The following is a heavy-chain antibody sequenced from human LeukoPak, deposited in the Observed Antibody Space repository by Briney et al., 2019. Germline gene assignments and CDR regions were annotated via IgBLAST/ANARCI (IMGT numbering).Heavy chain of an antibody. CDR3: AKAVSGNYIKGFDY. V-gene: IGHV3-23*01. D-gene: IGHD1-26*01. CDR2: ISGSGGST. Sequence: GGSLRLSCAASGFTFSSYAMNWVRQAPGKGLEWVSAISGSGGSTYYADCVKGRFTISRDNSKNTLYLQMNSLRAEDTAVYYCAKAVSGNYIKGFDYWGQGILVTVSS. CDR1: GFTFSSYA. J-gene: IGHJ4*02.